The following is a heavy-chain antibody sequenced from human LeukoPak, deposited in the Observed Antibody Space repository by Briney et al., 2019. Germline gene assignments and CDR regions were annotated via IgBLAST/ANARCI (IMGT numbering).Heavy chain of an antibody. D-gene: IGHD3-22*01. V-gene: IGHV4-59*08. J-gene: IGHJ4*02. CDR3: ARHNHYDNSGYYYLDY. CDR2: IYYSGNS. Sequence: SETLSLTCTVSGGSISSYYWSWIRQPPGKGLEWIGYIYYSGNSNYNPSLKSRVTISVDTSKNQFSLKLSSVTAAGTAVYYCARHNHYDNSGYYYLDYWGQGTLVTVSS. CDR1: GGSISSYY.